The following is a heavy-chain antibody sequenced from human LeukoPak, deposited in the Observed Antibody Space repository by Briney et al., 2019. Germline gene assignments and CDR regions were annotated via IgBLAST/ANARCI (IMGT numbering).Heavy chain of an antibody. V-gene: IGHV4-39*01. D-gene: IGHD3-22*01. CDR3: ARRYYDSSGYYY. J-gene: IGHJ4*02. CDR1: GGSISSSSYY. CDR2: IYYSEST. Sequence: SETLSLTCTVSGGSISSSSYYWGWIRQPPGKGLECIGSIYYSESTYYNPSLRSRATISVDTSKNQFSLKLSSVTDADTAVYYCARRYYDSSGYYYWGQGTLVTVSS.